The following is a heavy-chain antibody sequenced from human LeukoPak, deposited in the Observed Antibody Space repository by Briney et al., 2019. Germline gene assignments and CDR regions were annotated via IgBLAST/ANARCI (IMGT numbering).Heavy chain of an antibody. Sequence: GGSLRLSCAVSGFTFSNSWMSWVRQAPGKGLEWVANIKQDGSVEVSVDSVKGRFTISRDNAKSSLYLQMNSLTAEDTAVYYCARLHYYDSAGWAFDIWGQGTLVTVSS. CDR2: IKQDGSVE. V-gene: IGHV3-7*05. CDR1: GFTFSNSW. CDR3: ARLHYYDSAGWAFDI. D-gene: IGHD3-22*01. J-gene: IGHJ3*02.